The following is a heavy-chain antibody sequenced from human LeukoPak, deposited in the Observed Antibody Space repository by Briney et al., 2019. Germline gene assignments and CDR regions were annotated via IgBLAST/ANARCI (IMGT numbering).Heavy chain of an antibody. CDR1: GFTFSTYA. Sequence: GGSLRLSCAASGFTFSTYAMNWVRQAPGKGLEWVSAVRGSDAGTSYADSVKGRFTISRDNSKNTLYLQMNSLRAEDTAVYYCAKNRGGSYYSGSDYWGQGTLVTVSS. CDR3: AKNRGGSYYSGSDY. J-gene: IGHJ4*02. V-gene: IGHV3-23*01. D-gene: IGHD1-26*01. CDR2: VRGSDAGT.